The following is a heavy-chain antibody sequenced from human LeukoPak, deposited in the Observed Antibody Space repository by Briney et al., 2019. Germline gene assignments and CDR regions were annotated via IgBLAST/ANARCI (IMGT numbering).Heavy chain of an antibody. V-gene: IGHV3-21*04. CDR1: GFTFSSYS. CDR2: ISSSSSYI. J-gene: IGHJ4*02. CDR3: AKALITFGGVIVNPLDY. Sequence: GGSLRLSCAASGFTFSSYSMNWVRQAPGKGLEWVSSISSSSSYIYYADSVKGRFTISRDNSKNTLYLQMNSLRAEDTAVYYCAKALITFGGVIVNPLDYWGQGTLVTVSS. D-gene: IGHD3-16*02.